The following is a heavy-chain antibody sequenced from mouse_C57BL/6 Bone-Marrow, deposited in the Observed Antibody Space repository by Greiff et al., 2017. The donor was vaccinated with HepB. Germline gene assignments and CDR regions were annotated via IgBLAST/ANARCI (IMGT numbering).Heavy chain of an antibody. CDR3: ARHEGGAWFAY. V-gene: IGHV5-9*01. Sequence: EVQGVESGGGLVKPGGSLKLSCAASGFTFSSYTMSWVRQTPEKRLEWVATISGGGGNTYYPDSVKGRFTISRDNAKNTLYLQMSSLRSEDTALYYCARHEGGAWFAYWGQGTLVTVSA. CDR2: ISGGGGNT. CDR1: GFTFSSYT. J-gene: IGHJ3*01.